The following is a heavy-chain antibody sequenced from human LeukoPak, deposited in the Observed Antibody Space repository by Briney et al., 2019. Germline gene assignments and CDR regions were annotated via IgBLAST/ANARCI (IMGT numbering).Heavy chain of an antibody. D-gene: IGHD5-24*01. Sequence: ASVKVSCKASGYTFTSYYMHWVRQAPGQGLEWMGIINPSGGSTSYAQKFQGRVTMTRDTSISTAYMELSRLRSDDTAVYYCASGDGYTNFDYWGQGTLVTVSS. CDR1: GYTFTSYY. V-gene: IGHV1-46*01. CDR3: ASGDGYTNFDY. CDR2: INPSGGST. J-gene: IGHJ4*02.